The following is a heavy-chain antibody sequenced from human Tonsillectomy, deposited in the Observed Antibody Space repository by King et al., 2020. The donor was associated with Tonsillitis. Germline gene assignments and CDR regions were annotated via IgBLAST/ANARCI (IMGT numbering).Heavy chain of an antibody. J-gene: IGHJ4*02. CDR2: ISSRSSSM. CDR1: GFTFSTNT. Sequence: VQLVESGGGLVQPGGSLRLSCAASGFTFSTNTMNWVRQPPGKGLEWVLSISSRSSSMYYADSVKGRLTISRDNAKNSLFLQMNSLRAEDTAVYYCVRGDTRDYWGRGTRVTVSS. V-gene: IGHV3-21*01. CDR3: VRGDTRDY.